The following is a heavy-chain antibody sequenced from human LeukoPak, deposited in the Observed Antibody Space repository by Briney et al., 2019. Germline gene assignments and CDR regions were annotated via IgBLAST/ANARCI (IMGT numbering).Heavy chain of an antibody. J-gene: IGHJ4*02. D-gene: IGHD5-12*01. CDR2: ISYDGSNK. CDR3: ARAKDIVATILDY. CDR1: GFSFSSYS. V-gene: IGHV3-30-3*01. Sequence: GGSLRLSCTASGFSFSSYSMNWVRQAPGKGLEWVAVISYDGSNKYYADSVKGRFTISRDNSKNTLFLQMNSLRAEDTAVYYCARAKDIVATILDYWGQGTLVTVSS.